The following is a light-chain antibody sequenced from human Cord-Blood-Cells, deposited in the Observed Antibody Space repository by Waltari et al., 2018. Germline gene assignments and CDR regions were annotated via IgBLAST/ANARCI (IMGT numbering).Light chain of an antibody. CDR1: QSISSY. CDR3: QQSYSTPWT. Sequence: DIQMTQSPSSLSASVGDRVTITCRASQSISSYLNWYQQKPGKAPKLLIYAASSLQSGVPSGFSGSGSGTDFTLTNSSLQPEDFATYYCQQSYSTPWTFGQGTKVEIK. J-gene: IGKJ1*01. CDR2: AAS. V-gene: IGKV1-39*01.